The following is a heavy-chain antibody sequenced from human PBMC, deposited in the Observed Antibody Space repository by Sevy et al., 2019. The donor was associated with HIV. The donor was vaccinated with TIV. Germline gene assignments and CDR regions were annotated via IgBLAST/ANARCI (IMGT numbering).Heavy chain of an antibody. CDR2: IQSKIDGGTT. Sequence: GGSLRLSCAASGFTFTHAWMNWVRQAPGKGLEWVGRIQSKIDGGTTDFAAPVKGRFTISRDNSKNTVFLQMNSLKTEDAAVYYCTTSSHSPRVWRAFDPRFYFFYYGMDVWGQGTTVTVSS. CDR3: TTSSHSPRVWRAFDPRFYFFYYGMDV. J-gene: IGHJ6*02. CDR1: GFTFTHAW. D-gene: IGHD3-9*01. V-gene: IGHV3-15*01.